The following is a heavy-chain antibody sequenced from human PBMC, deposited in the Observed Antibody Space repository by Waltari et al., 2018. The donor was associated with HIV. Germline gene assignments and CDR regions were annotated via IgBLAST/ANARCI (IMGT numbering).Heavy chain of an antibody. Sequence: QVQLVESGGGVVQPGRSLRLSCAASGFTFSNFAMHWVRQAPGNGLEWVAVIWYYGDNKYYADSVKGRFTISRDNSKNTLYLQMNSLRVEDTAVYYCARGGYYYDISGYYHYWGQGTLVTVSS. CDR3: ARGGYYYDISGYYHY. J-gene: IGHJ4*02. CDR1: GFTFSNFA. D-gene: IGHD3-22*01. V-gene: IGHV3-33*01. CDR2: IWYYGDNK.